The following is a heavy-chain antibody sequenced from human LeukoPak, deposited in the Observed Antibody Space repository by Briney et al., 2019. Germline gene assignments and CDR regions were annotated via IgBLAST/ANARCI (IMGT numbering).Heavy chain of an antibody. CDR3: AKAPLRSCSGAICYPFDY. Sequence: GGSLRLSCAASGFTFSDYYMSWIRQAPGKGLEWVSYISSSGSTIYYADSVKGRFTISRDNAKNSLYLQMNSLRAEDAAVYYCAKAPLRSCSGAICYPFDYWGQGTLVTVSS. CDR2: ISSSGSTI. J-gene: IGHJ4*02. CDR1: GFTFSDYY. V-gene: IGHV3-11*01. D-gene: IGHD2-15*01.